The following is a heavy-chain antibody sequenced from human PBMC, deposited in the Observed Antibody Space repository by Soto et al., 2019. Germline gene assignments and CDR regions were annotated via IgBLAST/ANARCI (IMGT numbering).Heavy chain of an antibody. J-gene: IGHJ6*03. CDR2: INDSGNI. CDR3: ARGLRVWFGELSPRGGHYYYMDV. D-gene: IGHD3-10*01. V-gene: IGHV4-34*01. Sequence: QVQLQQWGAGLLKPSETLSLTCAVYGASFRGYQWTWIRKTPGKGLEWIGEINDSGNINYNPSLKSRVTYSVDTTKKQSSLKLSSVTAAASAVYYCARGLRVWFGELSPRGGHYYYMDVWGKGTTVTVSS. CDR1: GASFRGYQ.